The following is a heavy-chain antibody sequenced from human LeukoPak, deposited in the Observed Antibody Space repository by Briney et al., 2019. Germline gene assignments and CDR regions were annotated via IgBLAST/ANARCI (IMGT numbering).Heavy chain of an antibody. J-gene: IGHJ4*02. V-gene: IGHV3-30*03. CDR2: ISHDGSNK. CDR3: ARRGGSYFDY. Sequence: GGSLRLSCAASGFTFSSYGMHWVRQAPGKGLEWVAVISHDGSNKYYSDSVKGRFTISRDNSKNTLYLQMNSLRVEDTAVYFCARRGGSYFDYWGQGTLVTVSS. CDR1: GFTFSSYG. D-gene: IGHD1-26*01.